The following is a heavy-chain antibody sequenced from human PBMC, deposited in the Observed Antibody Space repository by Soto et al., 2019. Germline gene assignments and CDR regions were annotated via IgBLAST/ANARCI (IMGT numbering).Heavy chain of an antibody. CDR1: GFTFSSYS. D-gene: IGHD3-22*01. CDR2: ISSSSSTI. J-gene: IGHJ3*02. CDR3: AGLTYYYDSSGYYNRDDAFDI. Sequence: EVQLVESGGGLVQPGGSLRLSCAASGFTFSSYSMNWVRQAPGKGLEWVSYISSSSSTIYYADSVKGRFTISRDNAKTSLYLQMNSLRAEDTAVYYCAGLTYYYDSSGYYNRDDAFDIWGQGTMVTVSS. V-gene: IGHV3-48*01.